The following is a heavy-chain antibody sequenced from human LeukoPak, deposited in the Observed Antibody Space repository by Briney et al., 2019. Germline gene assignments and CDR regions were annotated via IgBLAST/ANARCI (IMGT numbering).Heavy chain of an antibody. V-gene: IGHV3-21*06. Sequence: GGSLRLSCVVSGFTFSVYSMNWVRQAPGKGLEWVSSISSSSNHKYYADSVKGRFTISRDKAKNSLYLQMNSLRAEDTAVYYCARDGGSSGTGAYYMDVWGKGTTVTVSS. CDR2: ISSSSNHK. J-gene: IGHJ6*03. CDR3: ARDGGSSGTGAYYMDV. CDR1: GFTFSVYS. D-gene: IGHD2-15*01.